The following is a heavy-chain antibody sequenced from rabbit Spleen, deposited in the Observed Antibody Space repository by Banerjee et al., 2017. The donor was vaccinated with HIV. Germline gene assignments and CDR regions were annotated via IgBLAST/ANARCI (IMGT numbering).Heavy chain of an antibody. Sequence: QSLEESGGDLVKPGASLTLTCKASGVSLNDKDVMCWVRQAPGKGLEWIACINIVTGKSVYASWAKGRFTMSRTSWTAVTLQMTSLTVADTATYFCARDLAGVIGWNLNLWGQGTLVTVS. CDR2: INIVTGKS. J-gene: IGHJ4*01. CDR3: ARDLAGVIGWNLNL. CDR1: GVSLNDKDV. V-gene: IGHV1S40*01. D-gene: IGHD4-1*01.